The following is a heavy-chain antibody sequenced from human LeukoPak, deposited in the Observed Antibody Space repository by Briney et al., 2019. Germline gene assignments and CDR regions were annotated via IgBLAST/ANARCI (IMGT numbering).Heavy chain of an antibody. D-gene: IGHD3-22*01. J-gene: IGHJ4*02. CDR2: IYYTGST. V-gene: IGHV4-59*11. Sequence: SETLSLTCTVSGGSFSSHYWSWIRQPPGKGLEWIGYIYYTGSTNYNPSLKSRVTISVDTSKKQFSLKLNSVTAADTAVYYCARGLDYYDTSGYPAVLEYWGQGTLVTVSS. CDR3: ARGLDYYDTSGYPAVLEY. CDR1: GGSFSSHY.